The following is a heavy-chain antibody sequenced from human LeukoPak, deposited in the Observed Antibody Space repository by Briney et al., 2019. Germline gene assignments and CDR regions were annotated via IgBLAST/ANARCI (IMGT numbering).Heavy chain of an antibody. J-gene: IGHJ4*02. D-gene: IGHD5-18*01. CDR3: ARAEGSTYGYYFDY. CDR1: GGSISSYY. V-gene: IGHV4-59*01. CDR2: IYYSGST. Sequence: SETLSLTCTVSGGSISSYYWSWIRQPPGKGLEWIGYIYYSGSTNYNPSLKSRVTISVDTSKNQFSLKLSSVTASDTSVYYCARAEGSTYGYYFDYWGPGTLVTVSS.